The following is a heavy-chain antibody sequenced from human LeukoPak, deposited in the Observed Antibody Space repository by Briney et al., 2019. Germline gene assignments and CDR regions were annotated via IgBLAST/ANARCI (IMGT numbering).Heavy chain of an antibody. D-gene: IGHD1-26*01. CDR1: GFTFTSHS. Sequence: PGGSLRLSCTASGFTFTSHSMNWVRQAPGKGLLWVSRINSDGSTTNSADSVKGRFTISRDNAKNSLYVQMNSLRAEDTALYYCARGGYSGSYFAYWGQGTLVTVSS. V-gene: IGHV3-74*01. CDR2: INSDGSTT. J-gene: IGHJ4*02. CDR3: ARGGYSGSYFAY.